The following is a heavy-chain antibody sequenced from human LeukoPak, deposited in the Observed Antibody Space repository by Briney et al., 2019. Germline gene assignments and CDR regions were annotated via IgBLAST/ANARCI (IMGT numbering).Heavy chain of an antibody. J-gene: IGHJ4*02. Sequence: ASVKVSCKTSGYAFTHYGISWVRQAPGQGLEWMGWISAYTGNTNYAQNFQGRVTMTTDTSTSTAFMELRSLRSDDTAVYYCARSGVGYFYDNTGYYPLDSCGQGTLVTVSS. V-gene: IGHV1-18*01. CDR2: ISAYTGNT. CDR3: ARSGVGYFYDNTGYYPLDS. CDR1: GYAFTHYG. D-gene: IGHD3-22*01.